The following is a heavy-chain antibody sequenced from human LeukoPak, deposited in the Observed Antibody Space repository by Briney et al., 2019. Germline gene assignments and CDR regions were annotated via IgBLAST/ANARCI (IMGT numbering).Heavy chain of an antibody. J-gene: IGHJ6*04. Sequence: GGSLRLSCAASGFNVSRNYMSWVRQAPGKGLEWVSAISASGGSTYYADSVKGRFTISRDNSKNTLYLQMNSLRAEDTAVYYCAELGITMIGGVWGKGTTVTISS. CDR3: AELGITMIGGV. CDR2: ISASGGST. CDR1: GFNVSRNY. V-gene: IGHV3-23*01. D-gene: IGHD3-10*02.